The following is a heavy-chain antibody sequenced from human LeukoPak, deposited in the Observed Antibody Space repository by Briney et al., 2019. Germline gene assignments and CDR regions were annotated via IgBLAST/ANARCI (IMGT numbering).Heavy chain of an antibody. Sequence: GGSLRLSCTASGFTFGDYAMSWIRQAPGKGLEWVGFIRSKAYGETADYAASVKGRFTISRDDSKATAYLQMNSLKTEDTAVYHCTRDRGAYNLYDYWGQGTLVTVSS. CDR3: TRDRGAYNLYDY. CDR1: GFTFGDYA. D-gene: IGHD1-1*01. V-gene: IGHV3-49*03. J-gene: IGHJ4*02. CDR2: IRSKAYGETA.